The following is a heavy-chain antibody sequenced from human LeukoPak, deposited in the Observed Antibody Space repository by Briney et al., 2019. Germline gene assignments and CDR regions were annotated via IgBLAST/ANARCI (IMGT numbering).Heavy chain of an antibody. Sequence: SETLSLTCSVSGDSMSSGGYLWTWMRQHPGKGLEWIGYIFYNGGSYYSPSLQSRLTISVDTSQKQFSLKMSSVTAADTAVYYCVRLTCSGSSCSGGGAFDVLGQGTVVTVSS. D-gene: IGHD2-2*01. CDR3: VRLTCSGSSCSGGGAFDV. J-gene: IGHJ3*01. V-gene: IGHV4-31*03. CDR2: IFYNGGS. CDR1: GDSMSSGGYL.